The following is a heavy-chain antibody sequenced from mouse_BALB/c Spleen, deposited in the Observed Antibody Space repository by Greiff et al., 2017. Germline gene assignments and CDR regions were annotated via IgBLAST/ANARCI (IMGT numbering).Heavy chain of an antibody. CDR3: ARDRYDGYPAWFAY. CDR2: SRNKANDYTT. J-gene: IGHJ3*01. CDR1: GFTFSDFY. Sequence: EVQRVESGGGLVQPGGSLRLSCATSGFTFSDFYMEWVRQPPGKRLEWIAASRNKANDYTTEYSASVKGRFIVSRDTSQSILYLQMNALRAEDTAIYYCARDRYDGYPAWFAYWGQGTLVTVSA. D-gene: IGHD2-3*01. V-gene: IGHV7-1*02.